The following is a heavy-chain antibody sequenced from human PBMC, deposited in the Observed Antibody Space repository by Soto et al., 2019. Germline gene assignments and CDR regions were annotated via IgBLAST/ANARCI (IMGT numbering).Heavy chain of an antibody. V-gene: IGHV4-30-2*01. CDR2: IYHSGST. Sequence: SETLSLTCAVSGGSISSGGYSWSWIRQPPGKGLEWIGYIYHSGSTYYNPSLKSRVTISVDRSKNQFSLKLSSVTAADTAVFFCAKEKLYGPGSPIGTDVWGQGTTVPVS. J-gene: IGHJ6*02. CDR1: GGSISSGGYS. CDR3: AKEKLYGPGSPIGTDV. D-gene: IGHD3-10*01.